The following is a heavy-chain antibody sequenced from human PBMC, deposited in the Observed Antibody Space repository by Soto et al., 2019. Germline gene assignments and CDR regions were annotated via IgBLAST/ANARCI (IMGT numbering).Heavy chain of an antibody. CDR2: ISAYNGNT. CDR1: GYTFTSYG. D-gene: IGHD6-19*01. CDR3: ARAPRSSGWYGGYYYYGMDV. V-gene: IGHV1-18*04. Sequence: GASVKVSCKASGYTFTSYGISWVRQAPGQGPEWMGWISAYNGNTNYAQKLQGRVTMTTDTSTSTAYMELRSLRSDDTAVYYCARAPRSSGWYGGYYYYGMDVWGQGTTVTVSS. J-gene: IGHJ6*02.